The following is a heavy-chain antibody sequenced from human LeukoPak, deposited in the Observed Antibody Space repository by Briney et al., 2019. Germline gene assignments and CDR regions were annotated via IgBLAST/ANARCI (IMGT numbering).Heavy chain of an antibody. V-gene: IGHV3-30*04. CDR1: GFTFSSYA. D-gene: IGHD3-16*02. CDR2: ISYDGSNK. CDR3: AKDMITFGGVIVIPGYPDY. J-gene: IGHJ4*02. Sequence: PGRALRLSCAASGFTFSSYAMHWVRQAPGKGLEWVAVISYDGSNKYYADSVKGRFNISRDNSKNTLYLQMNSLRAEDTAVYYCAKDMITFGGVIVIPGYPDYWGQGTLVTVSS.